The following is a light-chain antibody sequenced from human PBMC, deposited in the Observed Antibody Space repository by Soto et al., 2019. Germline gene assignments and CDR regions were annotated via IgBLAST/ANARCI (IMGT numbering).Light chain of an antibody. CDR1: QSISSW. Sequence: TQITKFLSTLFPSVGDGVTITCRPIQSISSWLAWYQQKPGKAPKPLIYDASSLESGVPSRFSGSGSGTEFTLTISSLQPDDFATYYCQQYNSYSYTFGQGTKVDIK. V-gene: IGKV1-5*01. CDR3: QQYNSYSYT. J-gene: IGKJ2*01. CDR2: DAS.